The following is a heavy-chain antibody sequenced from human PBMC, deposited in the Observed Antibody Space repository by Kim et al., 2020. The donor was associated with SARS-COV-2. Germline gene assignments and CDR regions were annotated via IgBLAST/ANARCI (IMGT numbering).Heavy chain of an antibody. D-gene: IGHD6-25*01. Sequence: GSMKSRITSTSDTSKNEFSLQLNSVTPDDTAVYYCTKGRSPAAGVFDYWGQGTLVTVSS. V-gene: IGHV6-1*01. J-gene: IGHJ4*02. CDR3: TKGRSPAAGVFDY.